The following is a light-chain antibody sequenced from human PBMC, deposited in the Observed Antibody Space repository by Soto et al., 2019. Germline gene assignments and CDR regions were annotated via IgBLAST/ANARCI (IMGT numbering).Light chain of an antibody. V-gene: IGKV3-20*01. CDR1: HSVRSNF. CDR2: GAS. Sequence: EIGFTESPGTLSLYPGERATLSCRASHSVRSNFLAWYQQKPGQAPKLLIYGASNRATGIPDRFSGSGSGTDFTLTITRLEPEDFAMYYCQRYDSFRTFGQGTKVDIK. CDR3: QRYDSFRT. J-gene: IGKJ1*01.